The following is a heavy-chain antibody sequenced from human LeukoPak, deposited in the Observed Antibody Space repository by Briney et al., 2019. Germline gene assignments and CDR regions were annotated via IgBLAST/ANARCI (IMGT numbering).Heavy chain of an antibody. Sequence: SETLSLTCTVSGCSISSYYWSWIRQPPGKGLEWIGYIYYSGSTNYNPALKSRVTISVDTSKNQFSLKLSSVTAADTAVYYCARQGKDYYYYYGMDVWGQGTTVTVSS. V-gene: IGHV4-59*01. CDR2: IYYSGST. CDR1: GCSISSYY. J-gene: IGHJ6*02. CDR3: ARQGKDYYYYYGMDV.